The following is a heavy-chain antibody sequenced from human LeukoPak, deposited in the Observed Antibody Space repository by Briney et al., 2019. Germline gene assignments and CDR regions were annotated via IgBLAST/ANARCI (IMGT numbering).Heavy chain of an antibody. J-gene: IGHJ3*02. Sequence: ASVKVSCMASGGTFSSYAISWVRQAPGQGLEWMGRIIPILGIANYAQKFQGRVTITADKSKSTAYMELSSLRSEDTAVYYCARVRSGTLAYCGGDCRSDAFDIWGQGTMVTVSS. CDR1: GGTFSSYA. D-gene: IGHD2-21*02. CDR3: ARVRSGTLAYCGGDCRSDAFDI. CDR2: IIPILGIA. V-gene: IGHV1-69*04.